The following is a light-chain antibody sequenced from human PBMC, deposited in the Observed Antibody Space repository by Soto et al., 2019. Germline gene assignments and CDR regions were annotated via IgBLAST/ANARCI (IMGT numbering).Light chain of an antibody. Sequence: DIHMTRSPPSVSASVGYTFTITCRASQGLKFLDWYQKKTGKAPRLLIYEATNLQSGVPPRFRGSGSGTDLTLTISSLKHEEFETYFCQQANSFTITFGQGTKVDIK. CDR2: EAT. CDR1: QGLKF. V-gene: IGKV1-12*01. CDR3: QQANSFTIT. J-gene: IGKJ1*01.